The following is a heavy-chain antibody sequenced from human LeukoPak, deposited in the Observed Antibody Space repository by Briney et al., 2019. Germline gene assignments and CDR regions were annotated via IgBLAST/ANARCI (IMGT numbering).Heavy chain of an antibody. D-gene: IGHD2-15*01. CDR3: ARRYCSGGSCPFDY. CDR2: IYYSGST. J-gene: IGHJ4*02. Sequence: MTSETLSLTCTVSGGSISSSSYYWGWIRQPPGKGLEWLGSIYYSGSTYYNRSLKRRLTISVDTSKNQFSLKLSSVTAADTAVYYCARRYCSGGSCPFDYWGQGTLVTVSS. CDR1: GGSISSSSYY. V-gene: IGHV4-39*01.